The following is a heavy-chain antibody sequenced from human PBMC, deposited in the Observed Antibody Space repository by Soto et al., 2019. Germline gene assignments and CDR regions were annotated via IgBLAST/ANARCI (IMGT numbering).Heavy chain of an antibody. J-gene: IGHJ3*02. V-gene: IGHV1-69*13. Sequence: SVKVSCKASGGTFSSYAISWVRQAPGQGLEWMGGIIPIFGTANYAQKFQGRVTITADESTSTAYMELSSLRSEDTAVYYCARGKDIVVVVAPHAFDIWGQGTMVTVSS. D-gene: IGHD2-15*01. CDR1: GGTFSSYA. CDR2: IIPIFGTA. CDR3: ARGKDIVVVVAPHAFDI.